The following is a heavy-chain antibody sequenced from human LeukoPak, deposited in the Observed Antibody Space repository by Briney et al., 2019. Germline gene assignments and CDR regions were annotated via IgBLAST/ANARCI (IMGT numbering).Heavy chain of an antibody. V-gene: IGHV3-53*01. CDR2: IYSGGTT. D-gene: IGHD5-18*01. CDR3: ARLYSYAFDY. Sequence: PGGSLRLSCAVSGFSVSNNHMSWVRQAPGKGLEWVSVIYSGGTTYYADSVKGRFTISRGNSKNTLYLQMNSLRGEDTALYYCARLYSYAFDYWGQGTLVTVSS. CDR1: GFSVSNNH. J-gene: IGHJ4*02.